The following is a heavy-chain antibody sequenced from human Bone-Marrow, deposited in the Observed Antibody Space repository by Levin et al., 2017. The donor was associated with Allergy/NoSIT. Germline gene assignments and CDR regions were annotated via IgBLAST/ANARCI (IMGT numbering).Heavy chain of an antibody. V-gene: IGHV3-11*01. J-gene: IGHJ4*02. CDR2: MSSSGNTI. CDR1: GLTFNHYY. Sequence: SCAASGLTFNHYYMSWIRQAPGKGLEWIAYMSSSGNTIAYADSVRGRFTIPRDNARKSLFLAMNSLRAEDTAVYYCATDGYKGGCEHWGPGTLVTVFS. D-gene: IGHD5-12*01. CDR3: ATDGYKGGCEH.